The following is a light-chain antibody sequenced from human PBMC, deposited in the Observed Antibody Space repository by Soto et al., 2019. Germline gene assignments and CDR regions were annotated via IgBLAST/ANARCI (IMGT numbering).Light chain of an antibody. CDR2: AAS. CDR3: QQYNNWPT. V-gene: IGKV3-20*01. Sequence: EVVLTQSPGTLSLSPGERATLSCRASQSVTGSYLAWYQQKPGQPPRLLIYAASSRATGTPARFSGSGSGTDFTLTISSLEPEDFAVYYCQQYNNWPTFGQGTKVDIK. J-gene: IGKJ1*01. CDR1: QSVTGSY.